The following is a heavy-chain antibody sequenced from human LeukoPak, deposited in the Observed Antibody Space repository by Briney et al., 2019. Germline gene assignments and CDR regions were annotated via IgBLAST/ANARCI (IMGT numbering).Heavy chain of an antibody. Sequence: PGGSLRLSCVASGFTFSSYGMHWVRQAPGKGLEWVAVIWYDGNNKYYADSVKDRFTISRDNSKNTVYLQMNSLRAEDTAVYYCAKYSSSWSQYDWLDPWGQGTLVTVSS. D-gene: IGHD6-13*01. J-gene: IGHJ5*02. CDR2: IWYDGNNK. V-gene: IGHV3-33*06. CDR3: AKYSSSWSQYDWLDP. CDR1: GFTFSSYG.